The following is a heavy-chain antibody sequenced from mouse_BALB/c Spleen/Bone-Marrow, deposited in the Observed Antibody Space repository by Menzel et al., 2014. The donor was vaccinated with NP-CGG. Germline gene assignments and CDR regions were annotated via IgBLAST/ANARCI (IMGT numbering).Heavy chain of an antibody. V-gene: IGHV14-3*02. CDR1: GFNIKDTY. D-gene: IGHD2-10*02. CDR3: ARWGGYGNCLAWFAY. J-gene: IGHJ3*01. CDR2: IDPANGNT. Sequence: EVQLQQSGAELVKPGASAKLSRTASGFNIKDTYMHWVKQRPEQGLEWIGRIDPANGNTKYDPKFQGKATITADTSSNTAYMQLSSLTSEDTAVYYCARWGGYGNCLAWFAYWGQGTLVTVSA.